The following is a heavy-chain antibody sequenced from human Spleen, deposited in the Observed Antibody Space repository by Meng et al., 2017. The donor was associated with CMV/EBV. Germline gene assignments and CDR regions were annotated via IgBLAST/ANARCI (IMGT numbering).Heavy chain of an antibody. V-gene: IGHV3-11*01. J-gene: IGHJ4*02. D-gene: IGHD3-22*01. CDR2: ISSSGSTI. Sequence: FTFSDYYMSWIRQAPGKGLEWVSYISSSGSTIYYADSVKGRFTISRDNAKNSLYLQMNSLRAEDTAVYYCARATYYYDSSGYYLDYWGQGTLVTVSS. CDR1: FTFSDYY. CDR3: ARATYYYDSSGYYLDY.